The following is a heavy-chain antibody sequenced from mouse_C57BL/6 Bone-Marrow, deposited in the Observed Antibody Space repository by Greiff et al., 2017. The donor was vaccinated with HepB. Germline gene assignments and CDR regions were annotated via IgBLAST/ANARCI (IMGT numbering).Heavy chain of an antibody. Sequence: VKLMESGAELVRPGASVKLSCKASGYTFTDYYINWVKQRPGQGLEWIARIYPGSGNTYYNEKFKGKATLTAEKSSSTAYMQLSSLTSEDSAVYFCARGGDYYGSSPWYFDVWGTGTTVTVSS. D-gene: IGHD1-1*01. V-gene: IGHV1-76*01. J-gene: IGHJ1*03. CDR3: ARGGDYYGSSPWYFDV. CDR1: GYTFTDYY. CDR2: IYPGSGNT.